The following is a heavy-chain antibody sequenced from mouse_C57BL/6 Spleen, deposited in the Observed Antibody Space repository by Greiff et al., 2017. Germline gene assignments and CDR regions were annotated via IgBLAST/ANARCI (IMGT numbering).Heavy chain of an antibody. V-gene: IGHV5-12*01. J-gene: IGHJ4*01. CDR3: ARHGSSYDYAMDY. Sequence: VKLVESGGGLVQPGGSLKLSCAASGFTFSDYYMYWVRQTPEKRLEWVAYISNGGGSTYYPDTVKGRFTISRDNAKNTLYLQMSRLKSEDTAMYYCARHGSSYDYAMDYWGQGTSVTVSS. CDR2: ISNGGGST. CDR1: GFTFSDYY. D-gene: IGHD1-1*01.